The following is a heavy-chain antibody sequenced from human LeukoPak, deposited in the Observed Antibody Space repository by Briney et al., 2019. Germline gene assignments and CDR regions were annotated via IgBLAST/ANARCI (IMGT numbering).Heavy chain of an antibody. Sequence: ASVKVSCKAPGYTFTGYYMHWVRQAPGQGLEWMGWINPNSGGTNYAQKFQGWVTMTRDTSISTAYMELSRLRSGDTAVYYCARIAAAAPYYFDYWGQGTLVTVSS. CDR1: GYTFTGYY. CDR2: INPNSGGT. V-gene: IGHV1-2*04. CDR3: ARIAAAAPYYFDY. J-gene: IGHJ4*02. D-gene: IGHD6-13*01.